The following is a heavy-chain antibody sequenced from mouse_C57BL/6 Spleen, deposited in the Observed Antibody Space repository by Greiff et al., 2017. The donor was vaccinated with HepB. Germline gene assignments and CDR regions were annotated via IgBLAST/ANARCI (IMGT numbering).Heavy chain of an antibody. J-gene: IGHJ4*01. CDR1: GYTFTGYW. D-gene: IGHD1-1*01. Sequence: QVQLQQSGAELMKPGASVKLSCKATGYTFTGYWIEWVKQRPGHGLEWIGEIIPGSGSTNYNEKFKGKATFTADTSSNTAYMQLSSLTTEDSAIYYCARARLYGSSPYYAMDYWGQGTSVTVSS. CDR2: IIPGSGST. V-gene: IGHV1-9*01. CDR3: ARARLYGSSPYYAMDY.